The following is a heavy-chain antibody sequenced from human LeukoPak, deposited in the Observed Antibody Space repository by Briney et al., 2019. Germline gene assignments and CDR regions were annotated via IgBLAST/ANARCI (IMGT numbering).Heavy chain of an antibody. CDR1: GGSTSSYY. Sequence: PSETLSLTCSVSGGSTSSYYWSWIRQPPGKGLEWIGYIYYSGSTYYNPSLKSRVTISVDTSKNQFSLKLSSVTAADTAVYYCAQSIAAAGIQHWGQGTLVTVSS. D-gene: IGHD6-13*01. J-gene: IGHJ1*01. CDR2: IYYSGST. V-gene: IGHV4-59*01. CDR3: AQSIAAAGIQH.